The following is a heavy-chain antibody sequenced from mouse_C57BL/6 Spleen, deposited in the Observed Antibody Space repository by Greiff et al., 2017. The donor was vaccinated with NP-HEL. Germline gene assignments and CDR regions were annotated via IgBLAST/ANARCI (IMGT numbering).Heavy chain of an antibody. CDR2: INPSTGGT. CDR1: GYSFTGYY. J-gene: IGHJ3*01. Sequence: EVQVVESGPELVKPGASVKISCKASGYSFTGYYMNWVKQSPEKSLEWIGEINPSTGGTTYNQKFKAKATLTVDKSSSTAYMQLKSLTSEDSAVYYCARSDDYDGAWFAYWGQGTLVTVSA. CDR3: ARSDDYDGAWFAY. D-gene: IGHD2-4*01. V-gene: IGHV1-42*01.